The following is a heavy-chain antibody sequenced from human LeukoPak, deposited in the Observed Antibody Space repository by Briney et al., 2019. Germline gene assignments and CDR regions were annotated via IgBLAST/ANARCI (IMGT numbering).Heavy chain of an antibody. CDR2: IYYSGST. J-gene: IGHJ4*01. CDR3: ARAPFLWYFDY. CDR1: GFTFSSYW. D-gene: IGHD2-21*01. Sequence: GSLRLSCAASGFTFSSYWMSWVRQAPGKGLEWIGYIYYSGSTNYNPSLKSRVTISVDTSKNQFSLKLSSVTAADTAVYYCARAPFLWYFDYWGHGTLVTVSS. V-gene: IGHV4-59*01.